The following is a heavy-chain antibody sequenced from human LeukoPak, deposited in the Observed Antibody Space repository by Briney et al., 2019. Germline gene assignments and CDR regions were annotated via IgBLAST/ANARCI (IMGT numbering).Heavy chain of an antibody. D-gene: IGHD4/OR15-4a*01. J-gene: IGHJ5*02. CDR3: ARGLRGATASVWFDP. Sequence: SETLSLTCAVYGGSFSGYYWSWIRQPPGKGLEWIGEINHSGGTNYNPSLKSRVTISVDTSKNQFSLKLSSVTAADTAVYYCARGLRGATASVWFDPWGQGTLVTVSS. V-gene: IGHV4-34*01. CDR2: INHSGGT. CDR1: GGSFSGYY.